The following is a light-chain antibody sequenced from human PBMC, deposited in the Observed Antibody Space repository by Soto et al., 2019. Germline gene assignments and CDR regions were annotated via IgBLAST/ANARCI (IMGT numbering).Light chain of an antibody. CDR3: QQYNSYPWT. J-gene: IGKJ1*01. Sequence: IQMTQSPSTLSASVGDRVTLTCRASQSISTWLAWYQQKPGKAPKLLIYKASTLEVGVPSRFSGSGSGTEFTLTISTLQPADFATYYCQQYNSYPWTFGQGTKV. V-gene: IGKV1-5*03. CDR2: KAS. CDR1: QSISTW.